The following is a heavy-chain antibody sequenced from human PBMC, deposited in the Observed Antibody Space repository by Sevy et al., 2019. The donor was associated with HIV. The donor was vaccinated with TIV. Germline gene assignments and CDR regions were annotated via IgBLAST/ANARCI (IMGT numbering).Heavy chain of an antibody. CDR1: GFTFSSYG. J-gene: IGHJ4*02. CDR3: VASSGYYYDY. Sequence: GGSLRLSCAASGFTFSSYGMHWVRQAPGKGREWVAVIWNDGSNKYYADSVKGRFTISRDNSKNTLYLQMNSLRAEDTAVYYCVASSGYYYDYWGQGTLVTVSS. D-gene: IGHD3-22*01. V-gene: IGHV3-33*01. CDR2: IWNDGSNK.